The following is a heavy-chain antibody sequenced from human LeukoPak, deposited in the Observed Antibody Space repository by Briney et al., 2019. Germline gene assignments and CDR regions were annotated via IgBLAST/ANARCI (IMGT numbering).Heavy chain of an antibody. CDR1: RGSTSTYY. V-gene: IGHV4-59*01. CDR3: ARETSQKGAHYMDV. J-gene: IGHJ6*03. CDR2: IYYSGST. Sequence: SETLSLTCTVSRGSTSTYYWSWIRQPPGKGLEWIGYIYYSGSTNYNPSLKSRVTISVDTSKNQFSLKLSSVTAADTAVYYCARETSQKGAHYMDVWGKGTTVTISS. D-gene: IGHD3-16*01.